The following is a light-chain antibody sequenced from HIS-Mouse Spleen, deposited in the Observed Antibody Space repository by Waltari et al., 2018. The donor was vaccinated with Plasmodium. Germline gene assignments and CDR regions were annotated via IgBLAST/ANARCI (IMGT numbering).Light chain of an antibody. Sequence: DIQLTQSPSSLSASVGDRVTITCRASQSLSSYLNWYQQKPGKAPKLLIYAASSLQSGVPSRCSGSGSGTDFTLSISSLQPEDFATYYCQQSYSTWTFGQGTKVEIK. CDR1: QSLSSY. J-gene: IGKJ1*01. CDR3: QQSYSTWT. V-gene: IGKV1-39*01. CDR2: AAS.